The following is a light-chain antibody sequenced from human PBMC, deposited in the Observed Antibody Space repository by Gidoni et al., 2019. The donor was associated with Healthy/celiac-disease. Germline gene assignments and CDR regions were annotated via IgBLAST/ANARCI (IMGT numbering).Light chain of an antibody. J-gene: IGLJ2*01. CDR2: GKN. V-gene: IGLV3-19*01. CDR3: NSRDSSSNHVV. Sequence: SSELTQDPAVSVALGQTVRITCQGDSLRSYYASWYQQKPGQAPVLVIYGKNNRPSGIPDRFSCSSSGNTASLPITGAQAEDEADYYCNSRDSSSNHVVFGGGTKLTVL. CDR1: SLRSYY.